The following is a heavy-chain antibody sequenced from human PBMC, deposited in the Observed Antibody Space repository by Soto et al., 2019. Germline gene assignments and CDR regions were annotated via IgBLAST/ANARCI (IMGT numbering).Heavy chain of an antibody. CDR3: ARGIQQWLGPPDAFDI. CDR2: INHSGST. J-gene: IGHJ3*02. CDR1: GGSFSGYY. D-gene: IGHD6-19*01. V-gene: IGHV4-34*01. Sequence: QVQLQQWGAGLLKPSETLSLTCAVYGGSFSGYYCSWIRQPPGKGLEWIGEINHSGSTNYNPSLKSRVTISVDTSKNQFSLKLSSVTAADTAVYYCARGIQQWLGPPDAFDIWGQGTMVTVSS.